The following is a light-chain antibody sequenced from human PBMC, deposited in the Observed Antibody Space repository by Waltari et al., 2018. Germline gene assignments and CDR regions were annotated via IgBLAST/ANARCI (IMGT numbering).Light chain of an antibody. Sequence: QSALTQPASVSGSPGQSITISCTGTISEFGGYNYVSWYQQYPGKVPKLMIYDGSNRPSGVSDRFSGSKSGNTASLTISGLQAEDEGDYYCSSYTSSSIPVFGGGTKLTVL. V-gene: IGLV2-14*01. CDR3: SSYTSSSIPV. J-gene: IGLJ2*01. CDR2: DGS. CDR1: ISEFGGYNY.